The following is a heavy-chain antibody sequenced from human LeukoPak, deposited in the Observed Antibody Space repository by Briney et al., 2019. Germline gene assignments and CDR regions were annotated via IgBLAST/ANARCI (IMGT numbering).Heavy chain of an antibody. CDR1: GYSISSGHY. J-gene: IGHJ5*02. Sequence: SETLSLTCTVSGYSISSGHYWGWIRQPPGKRLEWIGSIHSSGTTYYNPTLKSRVIISVDASKNHFSLNLTSVTAAAAAVYYCARDLGYSGFDWAPWGQGTLVTVSS. CDR2: IHSSGTT. V-gene: IGHV4-38-2*02. CDR3: ARDLGYSGFDWAP. D-gene: IGHD5-12*01.